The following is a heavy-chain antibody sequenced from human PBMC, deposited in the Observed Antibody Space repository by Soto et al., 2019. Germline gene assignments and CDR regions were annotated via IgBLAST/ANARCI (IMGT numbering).Heavy chain of an antibody. CDR3: ATPRRGFLLLCFDY. CDR1: GFTFSSYA. Sequence: GGSLRLSSAASGFTFSSYAMSWVRQAPGKGLEWVSAISGSGGSTYYADSVKGRFTISRDNSKNTLYLQMNSLRAEDTAVYYCATPRRGFLLLCFDYWGQGTLVTVSS. D-gene: IGHD3-16*01. V-gene: IGHV3-23*01. J-gene: IGHJ4*02. CDR2: ISGSGGST.